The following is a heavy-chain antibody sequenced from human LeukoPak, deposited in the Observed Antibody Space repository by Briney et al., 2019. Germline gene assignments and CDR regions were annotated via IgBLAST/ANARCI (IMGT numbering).Heavy chain of an antibody. J-gene: IGHJ4*02. Sequence: SETLSLTCTVSGGSISGGYYWTWIRQHPGKGLEWIGYIYYSGSAYNNPSLKSRVTISVDTSKNQFSLKLSSVTAADTAVYYCAEQHYYDSPFDYWGQGTLVTVSS. D-gene: IGHD3-22*01. CDR1: GGSISGGYY. CDR3: AEQHYYDSPFDY. V-gene: IGHV4-31*03. CDR2: IYYSGSA.